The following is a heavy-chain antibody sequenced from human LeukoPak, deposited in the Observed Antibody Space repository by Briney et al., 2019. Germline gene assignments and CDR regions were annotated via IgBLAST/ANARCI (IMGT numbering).Heavy chain of an antibody. D-gene: IGHD3-22*01. CDR1: GVSFSGYY. Sequence: SETLSLTCAVYGVSFSGYYWSWIRQPPGKGLEWIGAINHSGSTNYNPSPKSRVTISVDTSKSQFSLKLSSVTAADTAVYYCARDGRTYYYDSSGYYYFDYWGQGTLVTVSS. V-gene: IGHV4-34*01. CDR3: ARDGRTYYYDSSGYYYFDY. J-gene: IGHJ4*02. CDR2: INHSGST.